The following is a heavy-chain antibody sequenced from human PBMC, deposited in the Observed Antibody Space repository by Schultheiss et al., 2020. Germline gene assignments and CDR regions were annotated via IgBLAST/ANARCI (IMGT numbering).Heavy chain of an antibody. CDR3: ARRLGGVWELPHFDY. CDR1: GGSISSGGYY. Sequence: SQTLSLTCTVSGGSISSGGYYWSWIRQHPGKGLEWIGYIYYSGSTNYNPSLKSRVTISVDTSKNQFSLKLSSVTAADTAVYYCARRLGGVWELPHFDYWGQGTLVTVSS. D-gene: IGHD1-26*01. V-gene: IGHV4-31*03. CDR2: IYYSGST. J-gene: IGHJ4*02.